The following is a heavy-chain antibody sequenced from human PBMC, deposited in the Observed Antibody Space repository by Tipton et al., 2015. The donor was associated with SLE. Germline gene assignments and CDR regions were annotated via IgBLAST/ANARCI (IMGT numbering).Heavy chain of an antibody. J-gene: IGHJ4*02. Sequence: TLSLTCTVSGGSISRYYWSWIRQPPGKGLEWIGYIYYSGSTNYNPSLKSRVTISVDTSKNQFSLKLSSVTAADTAVYYCARAGRAWNLFDYWGQGTLVTVSS. V-gene: IGHV4-59*08. CDR1: GGSISRYY. CDR2: IYYSGST. CDR3: ARAGRAWNLFDY. D-gene: IGHD1-1*01.